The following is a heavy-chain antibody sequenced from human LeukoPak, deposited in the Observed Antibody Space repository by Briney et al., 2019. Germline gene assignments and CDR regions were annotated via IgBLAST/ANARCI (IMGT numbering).Heavy chain of an antibody. CDR2: INPRGGST. D-gene: IGHD2-15*01. V-gene: IGHV1-46*01. J-gene: IGHJ4*02. Sequence: ASVKVSCKASGYTFTSYYMHWVRQAPGQGLEWMGIINPRGGSTSYAQKFQGRVTMTRDTSTSTVYMELSSLRSEDTAVYYCASVLGSGGSLDYFDYWGQGTLVTVSS. CDR3: ASVLGSGGSLDYFDY. CDR1: GYTFTSYY.